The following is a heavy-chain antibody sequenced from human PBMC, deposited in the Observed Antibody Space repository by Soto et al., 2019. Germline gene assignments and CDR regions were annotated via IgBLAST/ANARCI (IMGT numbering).Heavy chain of an antibody. Sequence: GSGPTLVNPTQTLTLTCTFSGFSLSTSGVGVGWIRQPPGKALEWLALIYWNDDKRYSPSLKSRLTITKDTSKNQVVLTMTNMDPVDTATYYCAHRLCSSTSCYLGYSYGPAYFDYWGQGTLVTVSS. J-gene: IGHJ4*02. D-gene: IGHD2-2*01. CDR2: IYWNDDK. V-gene: IGHV2-5*01. CDR3: AHRLCSSTSCYLGYSYGPAYFDY. CDR1: GFSLSTSGVG.